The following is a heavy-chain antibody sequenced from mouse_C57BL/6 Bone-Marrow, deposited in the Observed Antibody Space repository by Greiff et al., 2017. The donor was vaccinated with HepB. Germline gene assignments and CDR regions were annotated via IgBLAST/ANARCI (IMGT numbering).Heavy chain of an antibody. D-gene: IGHD3-2*02. CDR3: AREGGTAQATDYAMDY. Sequence: QVQLKQPGAELVKPGASEKMSCKASGYTFTSYWITWVKQRPGQGLEWIGDIYPGSGSTNYNEKFKSKATLTVDTSSSTAYMQLSSLTSEDSAVYYCAREGGTAQATDYAMDYWGQGTSVTVSS. J-gene: IGHJ4*01. CDR2: IYPGSGST. V-gene: IGHV1-55*01. CDR1: GYTFTSYW.